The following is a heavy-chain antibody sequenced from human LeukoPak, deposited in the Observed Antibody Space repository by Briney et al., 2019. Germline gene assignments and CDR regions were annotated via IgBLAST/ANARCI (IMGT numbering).Heavy chain of an antibody. CDR1: GYTFTSYD. V-gene: IGHV1-8*03. J-gene: IGHJ4*02. Sequence: GASVKVSCKASGYTFTSYDINWVRQATGQGLEWMGWMNPNSGNTGYAQKFQGRVTITRNTSISTAYMELSSLRSEDTAVYYCARHKKERITIFGVPPRRYFDYWGQGTLVTVSS. D-gene: IGHD3-3*01. CDR2: MNPNSGNT. CDR3: ARHKKERITIFGVPPRRYFDY.